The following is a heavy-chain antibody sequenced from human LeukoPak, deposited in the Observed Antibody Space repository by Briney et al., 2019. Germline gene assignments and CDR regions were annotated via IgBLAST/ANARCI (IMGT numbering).Heavy chain of an antibody. J-gene: IGHJ4*02. CDR1: GFTFSTSA. Sequence: GGSLRLSCAASGFTFSTSAMNWVRQVPGKGLEWVSSTNSVSSHIYYAASVRGRFTISRDNARNSVYLQMNSLRGEDTAVYYCARDPERWLRMGYFDYWGQGTLVTVSS. CDR2: TNSVSSHI. D-gene: IGHD5-12*01. CDR3: ARDPERWLRMGYFDY. V-gene: IGHV3-21*01.